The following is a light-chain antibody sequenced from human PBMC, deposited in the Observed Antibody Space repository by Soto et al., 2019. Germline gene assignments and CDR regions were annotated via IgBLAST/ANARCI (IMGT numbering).Light chain of an antibody. J-gene: IGKJ4*01. Sequence: DIQLTESASSLSASVGYRVTITCEASQDIENYLNWYQQKPGKAPRVLIYGASNLEKGVASRFSGSGSGTDFIFTISSLQHEDIGTYYCQQYDNLALTFGGGTKVDI. CDR3: QQYDNLALT. CDR2: GAS. V-gene: IGKV1-33*01. CDR1: QDIENY.